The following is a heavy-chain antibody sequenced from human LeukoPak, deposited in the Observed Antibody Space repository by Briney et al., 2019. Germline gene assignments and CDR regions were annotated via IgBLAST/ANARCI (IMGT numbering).Heavy chain of an antibody. V-gene: IGHV1-69*13. J-gene: IGHJ4*02. Sequence: GASVKVSCKASGYIFASHYIHWVRQAPGQGLEWMGGIIPIFGTANYAQKFQGRVTITADESTSTAYMELSSLRSEDTAVYYCARVSRPPYGVYDYWGQGTLVTVSS. D-gene: IGHD4-17*01. CDR2: IIPIFGTA. CDR1: GYIFASHY. CDR3: ARVSRPPYGVYDY.